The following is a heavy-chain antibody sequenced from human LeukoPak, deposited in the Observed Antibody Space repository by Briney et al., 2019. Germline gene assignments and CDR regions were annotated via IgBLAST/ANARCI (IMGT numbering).Heavy chain of an antibody. CDR1: GYTFTSYA. CDR2: ISAYNGNT. V-gene: IGHV1-18*01. Sequence: ASVKVSCKASGYTFTSYAMHWVRQAPGQRLEWMGWISAYNGNTNYAQKLQGRVTMTTDTSTSTAYMELRSLRSDDTAVYYCASYGSGSYYNFDYWGQGTLVTVSS. J-gene: IGHJ4*02. CDR3: ASYGSGSYYNFDY. D-gene: IGHD3-10*01.